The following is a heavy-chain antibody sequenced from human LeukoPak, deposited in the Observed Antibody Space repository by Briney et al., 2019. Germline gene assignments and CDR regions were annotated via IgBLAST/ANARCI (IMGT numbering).Heavy chain of an antibody. J-gene: IGHJ5*02. Sequence: ASVKVSCKASGYTFTGYYMHWVRQAPGQGLEWMGRINPNSGGTNYAQKFQGRVTMTRDTSISTAYMELSRLRSDDTAVYYCARDIAARPNGFDPWGQGTLVTVSS. CDR2: INPNSGGT. D-gene: IGHD6-6*01. CDR3: ARDIAARPNGFDP. CDR1: GYTFTGYY. V-gene: IGHV1-2*06.